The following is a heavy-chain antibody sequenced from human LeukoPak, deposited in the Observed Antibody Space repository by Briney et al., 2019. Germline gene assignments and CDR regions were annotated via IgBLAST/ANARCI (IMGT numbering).Heavy chain of an antibody. CDR2: ISAYNGNT. V-gene: IGHV1-18*01. Sequence: GASVKVSCKASVYTFTSYGISWVRQAPGQGLEWMGWISAYNGNTNYAQKLQGRVTMTTDASTSTAYMELRSLRSDDTAVYYCARTARYSSSWYEDYWGQGTLVTVSS. J-gene: IGHJ4*02. CDR1: VYTFTSYG. D-gene: IGHD6-13*01. CDR3: ARTARYSSSWYEDY.